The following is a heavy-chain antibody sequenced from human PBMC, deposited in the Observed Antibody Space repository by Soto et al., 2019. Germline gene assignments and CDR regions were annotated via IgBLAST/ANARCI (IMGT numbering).Heavy chain of an antibody. D-gene: IGHD2-15*01. CDR3: ARNDISILVIDY. CDR2: APSDGSHI. CDR1: GFIFSMFA. J-gene: IGHJ4*02. Sequence: RRLSCSASGFIFSMFAMHWVRQAPGKGLEWVAVAPSDGSHIYYADSVKGRFTISRDNSKNMLYLQMNSLRPDDTAVYYCARNDISILVIDYWGQGSLVTVSS. V-gene: IGHV3-30-3*01.